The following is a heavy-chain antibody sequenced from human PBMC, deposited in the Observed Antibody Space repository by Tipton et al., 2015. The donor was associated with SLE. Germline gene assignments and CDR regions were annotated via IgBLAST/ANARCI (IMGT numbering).Heavy chain of an antibody. D-gene: IGHD6-19*01. CDR2: ISGGGDST. V-gene: IGHV3-23*01. CDR1: GFMFSSYA. J-gene: IGHJ6*02. Sequence: LSLTCAASGFMFSSYAMRWVRQAPGKGLEWVSVISGGGDSTSYADSVKGRFTISRDNSKNTLYLEMNSLRLEDTAVYYCAKDRIAVAGYGMDVWGQGTTVSVSS. CDR3: AKDRIAVAGYGMDV.